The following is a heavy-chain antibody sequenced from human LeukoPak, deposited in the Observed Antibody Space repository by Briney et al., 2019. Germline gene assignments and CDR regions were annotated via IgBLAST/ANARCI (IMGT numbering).Heavy chain of an antibody. CDR1: GYSISSCYY. CDR3: ARDYRFPPGFDP. J-gene: IGHJ5*02. CDR2: IYHSGST. Sequence: SETLSLTCTVSGYSISSCYYWGRTRQPPGKGLEWIGRIYHSGSTYYNPSLKRRVTISGDTSKNQFSLRLTSMTAADTAVYYCARDYRFPPGFDPWGQGTLVTVSS. V-gene: IGHV4-38-2*02. D-gene: IGHD1-26*01.